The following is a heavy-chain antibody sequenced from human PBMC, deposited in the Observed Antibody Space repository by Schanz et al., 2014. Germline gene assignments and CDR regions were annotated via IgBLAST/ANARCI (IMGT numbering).Heavy chain of an antibody. Sequence: QLQLQESGPGLVKPSETLSLICSVSGGSINSNSYYWGWIRQPPGKGLEWIGNVFYTGTTYTNPSLRGRLPLSGDTSNNQFPLKLTSVTAADTAVYFCARHGPLAGIPLDYWGRGTLVTVSS. J-gene: IGHJ4*02. CDR2: VFYTGTT. CDR1: GGSINSNSYY. V-gene: IGHV4-39*01. CDR3: ARHGPLAGIPLDY. D-gene: IGHD6-19*01.